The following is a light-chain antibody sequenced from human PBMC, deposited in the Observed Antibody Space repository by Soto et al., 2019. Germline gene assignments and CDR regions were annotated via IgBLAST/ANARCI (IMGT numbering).Light chain of an antibody. J-gene: IGLJ1*01. V-gene: IGLV2-18*02. Sequence: QSALTQPASVSGSPGQSITIPCTGTSSDVGSYNRVSWYQQPPGTAPKLMIYEVSNLPSGVPDRFSGSKSGNTASLTISGLQAEDVADYYCSSYTSSSTLVFGTGTKVTVL. CDR1: SSDVGSYNR. CDR3: SSYTSSSTLV. CDR2: EVS.